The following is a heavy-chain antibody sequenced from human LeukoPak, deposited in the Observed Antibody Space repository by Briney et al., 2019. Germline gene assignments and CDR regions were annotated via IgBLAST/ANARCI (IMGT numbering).Heavy chain of an antibody. CDR3: TKDPRFVAHAFFFDQ. D-gene: IGHD2-15*01. Sequence: GESLKISCKGFGYTFATYWIGWVRQMPGKGPEWMGTIYPSDSDTRYSPSFQGHVTISADKSITTAYLQWSSLKASDSAMYYCTKDPRFVAHAFFFDQWGRGTLVNVSS. CDR2: IYPSDSDT. J-gene: IGHJ4*02. V-gene: IGHV5-51*01. CDR1: GYTFATYW.